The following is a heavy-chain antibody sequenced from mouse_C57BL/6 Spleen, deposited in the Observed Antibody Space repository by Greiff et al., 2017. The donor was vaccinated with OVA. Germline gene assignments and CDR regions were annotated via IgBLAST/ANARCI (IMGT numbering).Heavy chain of an antibody. V-gene: IGHV1-15*01. CDR2: IDPETGGT. CDR1: GYTFTDYE. CDR3: TRAPGAWFAY. Sequence: QVQLQQSGAELVRPGASVTLSCKASGYTFTDYEMHWVKQTPVHGLEWIGAIDPETGGTAYNQKFKGKAILTADKSPSTAYMELRSLTSEDSAVYYCTRAPGAWFAYWGQGTLVTVSA. J-gene: IGHJ3*01.